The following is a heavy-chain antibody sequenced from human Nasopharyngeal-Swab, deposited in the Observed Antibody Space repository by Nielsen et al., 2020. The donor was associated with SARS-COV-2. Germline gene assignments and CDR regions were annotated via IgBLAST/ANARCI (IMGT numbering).Heavy chain of an antibody. CDR3: ARGGNYDFWSGYYPNSYYYYYGMDV. J-gene: IGHJ6*02. CDR2: IYYSGST. V-gene: IGHV4-59*01. D-gene: IGHD3-3*01. CDR1: GGSISSYY. Sequence: SETLSLTCTVSGGSISSYYWSWIRQPPGKGLEWIGYIYYSGSTNYNPSLKGRVTISVDTSKNQFSLKLSSVTAADTAVYYCARGGNYDFWSGYYPNSYYYYYGMDVWGQGTTVTVSS.